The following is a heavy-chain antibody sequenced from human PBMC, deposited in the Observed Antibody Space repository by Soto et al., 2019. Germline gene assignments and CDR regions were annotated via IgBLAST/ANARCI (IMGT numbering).Heavy chain of an antibody. V-gene: IGHV3-23*01. CDR2: ISGSGGST. J-gene: IGHJ6*02. D-gene: IGHD3-10*01. CDR1: GFTFISYA. Sequence: GGSLRLSCAASGFTFISYAMSWVRQAPGKGLEWISAISGSGGSTYYADSVKGRFTISRDNSKNTLYLQMNSLRAEDTAVYYCAKVNGELLYGMDVWGQGTTVTVSS. CDR3: AKVNGELLYGMDV.